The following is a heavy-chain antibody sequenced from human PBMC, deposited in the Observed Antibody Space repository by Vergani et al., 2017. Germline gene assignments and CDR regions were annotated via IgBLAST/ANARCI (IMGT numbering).Heavy chain of an antibody. Sequence: EVQLVQSGAEVKKPGESLRISCKGSGYNFTNYWISWVRQMPGKGLEWMGRIDPSDSYTNYSPSFQGHVSISADKSISTAYLQWSSLKASDTAMYYCAIIVGASRDYWGQGTLVTVSS. V-gene: IGHV5-10-1*03. CDR2: IDPSDSYT. D-gene: IGHD1-26*01. CDR3: AIIVGASRDY. CDR1: GYNFTNYW. J-gene: IGHJ4*02.